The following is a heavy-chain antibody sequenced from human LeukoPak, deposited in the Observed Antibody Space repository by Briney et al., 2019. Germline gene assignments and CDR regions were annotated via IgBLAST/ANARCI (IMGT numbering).Heavy chain of an antibody. Sequence: GRSLRLSCAASGFTLSSYDMHWVRQAPGKGLEWVAVISYDGSNKYYADSVKGRFTISRDNSKNTLYLQMNSLRAEDTAVYYCARQGGLYWGQGTLVTVSS. J-gene: IGHJ4*02. CDR2: ISYDGSNK. V-gene: IGHV3-30-3*01. CDR3: ARQGGLY. CDR1: GFTLSSYD. D-gene: IGHD3-16*01.